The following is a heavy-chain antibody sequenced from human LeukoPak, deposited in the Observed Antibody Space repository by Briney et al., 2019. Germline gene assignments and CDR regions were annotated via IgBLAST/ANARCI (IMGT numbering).Heavy chain of an antibody. D-gene: IGHD2-21*02. CDR1: GGSISSYY. CDR2: IYHSGST. CDR3: AKVPLVTAFKYFDY. J-gene: IGHJ4*02. Sequence: SETLSLTCTVSGGSISSYYWSWIRQPPGKGLEWIGYIYHSGSTKYNPSLKSRVTISVDTSKSQFSLKLSSVTAADTAVYYCAKVPLVTAFKYFDYWGQGTLVTVSS. V-gene: IGHV4-59*01.